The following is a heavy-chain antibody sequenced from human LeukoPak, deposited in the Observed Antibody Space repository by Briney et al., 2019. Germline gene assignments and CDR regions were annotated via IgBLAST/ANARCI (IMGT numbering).Heavy chain of an antibody. Sequence: PSETLSLTCTVSGGSISGYYWSWIRQPPGKGLEWIAYIYYSGSTNYNPSLKSRVTISVDTSKNQFSLKLSSVTAADTAVYYCARGTGSYSSGWHGAIHLDYWGQGTLVTVSS. D-gene: IGHD6-19*01. CDR1: GGSISGYY. J-gene: IGHJ4*02. CDR3: ARGTGSYSSGWHGAIHLDY. CDR2: IYYSGST. V-gene: IGHV4-59*01.